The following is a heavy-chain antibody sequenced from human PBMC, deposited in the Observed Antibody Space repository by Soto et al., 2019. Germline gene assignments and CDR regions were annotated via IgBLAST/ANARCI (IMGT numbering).Heavy chain of an antibody. J-gene: IGHJ5*02. Sequence: TLSLTCSVSGGSLSTSTYYWGWIRQPPGKGLEWIGTISYGGTTYYNPSLKSRVTMSVDTSKNQFSLELTSLTAADTAVYYCARTLYKALNWFDPWGQGALVTVSS. CDR1: GGSLSTSTYY. CDR2: ISYGGTT. D-gene: IGHD1-1*01. V-gene: IGHV4-39*01. CDR3: ARTLYKALNWFDP.